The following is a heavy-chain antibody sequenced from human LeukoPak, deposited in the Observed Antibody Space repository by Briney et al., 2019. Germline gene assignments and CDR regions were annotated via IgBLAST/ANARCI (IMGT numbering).Heavy chain of an antibody. J-gene: IGHJ4*02. CDR3: ARDRWELRGEFVY. Sequence: GGSLRLSCAASGFMFSGYSMNWVRQAPGKGLEWVSSIGSSSSSISYADSVKGRFTISRDNAKNSLYLRMNSLRAEDTAVYYCARDRWELRGEFVYWGQGTLVTVSS. V-gene: IGHV3-21*01. D-gene: IGHD1-26*01. CDR2: IGSSSSSI. CDR1: GFMFSGYS.